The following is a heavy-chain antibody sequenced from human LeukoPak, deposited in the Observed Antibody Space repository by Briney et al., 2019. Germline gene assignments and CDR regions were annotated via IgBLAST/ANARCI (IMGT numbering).Heavy chain of an antibody. J-gene: IGHJ4*02. Sequence: GGSLRLSCAASGFTFSSHAMSWVRQAPGKGLEWVSAISGSGGSTYYADSVKGRFTISRDNSKNTLYLQMNSLRAEDTAVYYCAKDSDLLRWGYFDYWGQGTLVTVSS. V-gene: IGHV3-23*01. CDR1: GFTFSSHA. CDR3: AKDSDLLRWGYFDY. CDR2: ISGSGGST. D-gene: IGHD4-23*01.